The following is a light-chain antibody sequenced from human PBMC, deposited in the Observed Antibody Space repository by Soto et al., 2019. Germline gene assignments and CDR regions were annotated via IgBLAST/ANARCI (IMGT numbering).Light chain of an antibody. V-gene: IGLV1-51*01. J-gene: IGLJ2*01. CDR2: DNN. CDR1: SSNIGNNY. Sequence: QSVLTQPPSVSAAPGQTVTISCSGSSSNIGNNYVSWYQQLPGTAPKLLIYDNNKRPSGIPDRFSGSKSGTSATLGITGPQTGDEADYYCGTWDSSLSAGRVFGGGTKLTVL. CDR3: GTWDSSLSAGRV.